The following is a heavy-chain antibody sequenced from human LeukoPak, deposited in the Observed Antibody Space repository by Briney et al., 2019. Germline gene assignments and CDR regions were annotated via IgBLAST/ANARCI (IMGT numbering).Heavy chain of an antibody. J-gene: IGHJ4*02. CDR1: GYSFTSYW. CDR3: ARQDYRYCSSGVCNFDY. V-gene: IGHV5-51*01. Sequence: PGESLQISCKGSGYSFTSYWIGWVRQMPGKGLEWMGIIYPGDSDTRYSPSFQGQVTISADKSINTAYLQWSSLKASDTAMYYCARQDYRYCSSGVCNFDYWGQGTLVTVSS. CDR2: IYPGDSDT. D-gene: IGHD2-8*01.